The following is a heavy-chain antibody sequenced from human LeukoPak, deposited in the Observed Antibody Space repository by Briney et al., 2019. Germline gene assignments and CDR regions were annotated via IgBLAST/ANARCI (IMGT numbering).Heavy chain of an antibody. CDR3: ANDAPGCGELNYYFDY. J-gene: IGHJ4*02. CDR1: GFTFSSYA. CDR2: ISGSGGST. V-gene: IGHV3-23*01. D-gene: IGHD3-10*01. Sequence: PGGSLRLSCAASGFTFSSYAMSWVRQAPGKGLEWVSAISGSGGSTYYADSVKGRFTISRDNSKNTLYLQMNSLRAEDTAVYYCANDAPGCGELNYYFDYWGQGTLVTVSS.